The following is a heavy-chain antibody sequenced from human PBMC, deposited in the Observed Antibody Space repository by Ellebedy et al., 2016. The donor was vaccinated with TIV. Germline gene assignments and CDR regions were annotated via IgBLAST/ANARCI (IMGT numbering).Heavy chain of an antibody. CDR2: IIPILGKP. CDR1: GYTFTGYY. Sequence: ASVKVSCKASGYTFTGYYMHWVRQAPGQGLEWMGRIIPILGKPNYSQKFRGRVTITADRSTSTAYIELSSLRPEDTAVYYCAGRPGRSLGEVSPLDYWGQGTLVTVSS. CDR3: AGRPGRSLGEVSPLDY. J-gene: IGHJ4*02. V-gene: IGHV1-69*02. D-gene: IGHD3-16*02.